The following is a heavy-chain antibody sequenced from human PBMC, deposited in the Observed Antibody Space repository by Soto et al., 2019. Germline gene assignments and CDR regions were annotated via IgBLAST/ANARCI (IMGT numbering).Heavy chain of an antibody. V-gene: IGHV3-74*01. CDR3: ARLTNKSPQN. CDR1: GFTFSSYW. J-gene: IGHJ1*01. D-gene: IGHD3-9*01. Sequence: EVQLVESGGGLVQPGGSLRLSCVASGFTFSSYWMHWVRQAPWKGLVWVSSISNDGSSIYADPVKGRFTSSRDNAKNTLYLQMNSLRAEDTAVYYCARLTNKSPQNWGQGTLVIVSP. CDR2: ISNDGSS.